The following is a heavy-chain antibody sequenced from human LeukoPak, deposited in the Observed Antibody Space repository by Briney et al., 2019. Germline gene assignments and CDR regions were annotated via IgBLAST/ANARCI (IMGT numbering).Heavy chain of an antibody. V-gene: IGHV4-59*01. CDR2: IYYGGST. Sequence: PSETLSLTCTVSGGSISSYYWSWLRQPPGKGLEWVGYIYYGGSTNYNPSLKSRVTISVDTSKNQFSLKLSSVTAADTAVYYCARDSGYGLPIDAFDIWGQGTMVTVSS. CDR3: ARDSGYGLPIDAFDI. D-gene: IGHD5-12*01. J-gene: IGHJ3*02. CDR1: GGSISSYY.